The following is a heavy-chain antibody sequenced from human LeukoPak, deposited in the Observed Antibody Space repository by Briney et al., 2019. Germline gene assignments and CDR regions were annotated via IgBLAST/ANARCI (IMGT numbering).Heavy chain of an antibody. J-gene: IGHJ4*02. CDR2: INHSGST. CDR3: ASILRFLEWLPSDY. V-gene: IGHV4-34*01. D-gene: IGHD3-3*01. CDR1: GGSFSGYY. Sequence: SETLSLTCAVYGGSFSGYYWSWIRQPPGKGLEWIGEINHSGSTNYNPSLKSRVTISVDTSKNQFSLKLSSVTAADTAVYYCASILRFLEWLPSDYWGQGTLVTVSS.